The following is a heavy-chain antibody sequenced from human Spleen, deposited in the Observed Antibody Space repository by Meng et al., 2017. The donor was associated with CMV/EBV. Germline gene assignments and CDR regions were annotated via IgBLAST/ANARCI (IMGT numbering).Heavy chain of an antibody. CDR1: SVSTASYN. CDR3: ARVRDYYESSGYLDN. V-gene: IGHV4-61*01. J-gene: IGHJ4*02. CDR2: IYYSGKN. D-gene: IGHD3-22*01. Sequence: SVSTASYNRSWIRQTTGKGLEWIGYIYYSGKNRYNTTLKSRVTISVDTSKNQFSLELNSVTAADTAVYYCARVRDYYESSGYLDNWGQGTLVTVSS.